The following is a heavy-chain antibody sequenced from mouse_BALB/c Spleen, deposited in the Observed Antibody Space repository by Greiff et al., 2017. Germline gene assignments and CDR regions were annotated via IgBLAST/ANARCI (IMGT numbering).Heavy chain of an antibody. CDR1: GFSLTGYG. D-gene: IGHD3-1*01. CDR2: IWGDGST. J-gene: IGHJ4*01. CDR3: AREGYDAYYYAMDY. V-gene: IGHV2-6-7*01. Sequence: VKLMESGPGLVAPSQSLSITCTVSGFSLTGYGVNWVRQPPGKGLEWLGMIWGDGSTDYTSALKSRLSISKDNSKSQVFLKMNSLQTDDTARYYCAREGYDAYYYAMDYWGQGTSVTVSS.